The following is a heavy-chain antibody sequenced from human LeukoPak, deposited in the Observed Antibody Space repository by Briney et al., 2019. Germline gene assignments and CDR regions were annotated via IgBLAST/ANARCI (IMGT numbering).Heavy chain of an antibody. CDR3: AREINDYGDRGVDY. D-gene: IGHD4-17*01. Sequence: ASVKVSCKASGYTFTSYAMNWVRQAPGQGLEWMGWINTNTGNPTYAQGFTGRFVFSLDTSVSTAYLQISSLKAEDTAVYYCAREINDYGDRGVDYWGQGTLVTVSS. J-gene: IGHJ4*02. CDR2: INTNTGNP. CDR1: GYTFTSYA. V-gene: IGHV7-4-1*02.